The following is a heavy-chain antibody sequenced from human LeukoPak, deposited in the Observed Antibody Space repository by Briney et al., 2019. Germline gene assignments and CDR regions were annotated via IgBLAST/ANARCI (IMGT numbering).Heavy chain of an antibody. CDR1: GFTLSDDY. Sequence: GGSLRLSCAASGFTLSDDYMSWIRQAPRKGLEWVSYISSSGSTIYYADSVKGRFTISRDNAKNSLYLQMNSLRAEDTAVYYCAATPRIQRKPDYFDYWGQRTLVTVSS. V-gene: IGHV3-11*01. CDR3: AATPRIQRKPDYFDY. CDR2: ISSSGSTI. D-gene: IGHD5-18*01. J-gene: IGHJ4*02.